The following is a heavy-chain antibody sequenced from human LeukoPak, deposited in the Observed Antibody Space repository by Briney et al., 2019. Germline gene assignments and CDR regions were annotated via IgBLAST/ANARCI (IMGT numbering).Heavy chain of an antibody. CDR3: ARSPGVLRYFDWTEYYFDY. J-gene: IGHJ4*02. CDR1: GFSFSSHA. D-gene: IGHD3-9*01. V-gene: IGHV3-23*01. Sequence: GGSLTLSCAAAGFSFSSHALNWGRQAPGKGLERVSYVSGSGGTTYYADSVKGRFTISRDNSKNTLYLQMNSLRAEDTAVYYCARSPGVLRYFDWTEYYFDYWGQGTLVTVSS. CDR2: VSGSGGTT.